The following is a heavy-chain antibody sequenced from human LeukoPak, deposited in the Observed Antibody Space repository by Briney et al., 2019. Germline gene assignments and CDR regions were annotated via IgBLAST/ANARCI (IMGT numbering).Heavy chain of an antibody. Sequence: SGTLSLTCAVYGGSFSGYYWSWIRQPPGKGLEWIGEINHSGSTNYNPSLKSRVTISVDTSKNQFSLKLSSVTAADTAVYYCARGGGIWNWFDPWGQGALVTVSS. D-gene: IGHD2-15*01. CDR2: INHSGST. J-gene: IGHJ5*02. V-gene: IGHV4-34*01. CDR3: ARGGGIWNWFDP. CDR1: GGSFSGYY.